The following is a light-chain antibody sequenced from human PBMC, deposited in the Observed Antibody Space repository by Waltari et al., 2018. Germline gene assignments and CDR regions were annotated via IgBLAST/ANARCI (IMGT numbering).Light chain of an antibody. CDR1: SSNIGSNY. CDR3: AAWDDSLSGVV. V-gene: IGLV1-47*01. Sequence: QSVLTQPPSASGTPGQRVTISCSGSSSNIGSNYVYWYQQPPGTAPKLLIYRNNQGPQGCPDRVSGATSRTSAFLAISGLRSADEADYYCAAWDDSLSGVVFGGGTKLTVL. J-gene: IGLJ2*01. CDR2: RNN.